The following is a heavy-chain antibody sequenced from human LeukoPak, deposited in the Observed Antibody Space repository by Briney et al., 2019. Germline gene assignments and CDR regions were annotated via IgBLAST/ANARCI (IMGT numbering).Heavy chain of an antibody. CDR3: ARDWRSGTYDS. V-gene: IGHV1-2*06. CDR1: GYTFTVFY. J-gene: IGHJ5*01. Sequence: ASVKVSCKASGYTFTVFYLHWVRQAPGQGLEWMGRIDPNSGATDCAQKFQGRVTMTRDTSISTAYMELSGLRSDDTAVYYCARDWRSGTYDSWGQGPLITVSS. CDR2: IDPNSGAT. D-gene: IGHD1-26*01.